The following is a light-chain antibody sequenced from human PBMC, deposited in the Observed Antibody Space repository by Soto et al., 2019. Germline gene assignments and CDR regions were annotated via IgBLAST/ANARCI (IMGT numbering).Light chain of an antibody. CDR2: EVN. Sequence: QSALTQPPSASGSPGQSVTISCTGTSSDVGAYNHVSWYQQHPGKAPKLMIYEVNERPSGVPDRFSGSKSGNTASLTVSGLQAEDEADYYCSSFAGSNNYVFGTGTKLTVL. V-gene: IGLV2-8*01. J-gene: IGLJ1*01. CDR3: SSFAGSNNYV. CDR1: SSDVGAYNH.